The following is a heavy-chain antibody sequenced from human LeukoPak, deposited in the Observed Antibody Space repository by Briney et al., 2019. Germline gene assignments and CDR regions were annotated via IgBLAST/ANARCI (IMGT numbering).Heavy chain of an antibody. J-gene: IGHJ6*03. D-gene: IGHD1-14*01. CDR2: VSYSGTT. CDR1: GGSLSSDY. V-gene: IGHV4-59*01. Sequence: SETPSLTCTASGGSLSSDYWSWIRQPPGKGLKWIGYVSYSGTTNYNPSLNSRLTISLDTSKNRFSLNLSSVTAADTAIYFCARYIRGPNYYIDVWGKGTTVTVSS. CDR3: ARYIRGPNYYIDV.